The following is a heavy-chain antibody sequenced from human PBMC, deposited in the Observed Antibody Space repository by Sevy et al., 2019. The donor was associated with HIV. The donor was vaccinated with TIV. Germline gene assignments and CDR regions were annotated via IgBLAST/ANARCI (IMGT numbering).Heavy chain of an antibody. CDR3: ASTPLDIVVVVAATYNWFDP. J-gene: IGHJ5*02. CDR1: GGSISSSSYY. Sequence: SETLSLTCTVSGGSISSSSYYWGWIRQPPGKGLEWIGSIYYSGSTYYNPSLKIRVTISVDTSKNQVSLKLSSVTAADTAVYYCASTPLDIVVVVAATYNWFDPWGQGTLVTVSS. CDR2: IYYSGST. D-gene: IGHD2-15*01. V-gene: IGHV4-39*01.